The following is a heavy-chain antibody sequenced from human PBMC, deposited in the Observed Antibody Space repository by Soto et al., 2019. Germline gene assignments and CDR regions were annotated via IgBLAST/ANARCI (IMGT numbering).Heavy chain of an antibody. Sequence: SVKVSCKVSGSRFSNYVISWVRQAPGHGLEWLGRIIPIFNSTKYAQSFQGRVTITADKSTSTASLELSSLRSDDTAVYYCARQGRGPKAAYTGLVRMGYWGQGTLVTVSS. CDR3: ARQGRGPKAAYTGLVRMGY. V-gene: IGHV1-69*06. CDR2: IIPIFNST. J-gene: IGHJ4*02. CDR1: GSRFSNYV. D-gene: IGHD3-16*01.